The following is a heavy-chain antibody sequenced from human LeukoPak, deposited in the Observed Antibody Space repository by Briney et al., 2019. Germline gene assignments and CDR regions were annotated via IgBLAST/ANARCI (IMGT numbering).Heavy chain of an antibody. D-gene: IGHD2-8*01. CDR1: DSSITSTYY. J-gene: IGHJ4*02. CDR3: ARVLHAPYLIDS. CDR2: VFRLQTVRT. Sequence: SETLSLTCTVSDSSITSTYYWAWFRQPPGKGLEWIATVFRLQTVRTFNNPSLGSRVTMSLDPSHNQFSLNLASVTAADTALYFCARVLHAPYLIDSWGQGTLVTVSS. V-gene: IGHV4-38-2*02.